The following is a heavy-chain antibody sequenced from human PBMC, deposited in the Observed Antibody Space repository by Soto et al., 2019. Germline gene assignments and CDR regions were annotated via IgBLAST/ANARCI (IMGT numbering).Heavy chain of an antibody. V-gene: IGHV1-69*06. J-gene: IGHJ5*02. Sequence: SVKVSCKASGGTFSSYAISWVRQAPGQGLEWMGGIIPIFGTANYAQKFQGRVTITADKSTSTAYMELSSLRSEDTAVYYCARDYYDSSGYYPNWFDPWGQGTLVTVSS. D-gene: IGHD3-22*01. CDR1: GGTFSSYA. CDR2: IIPIFGTA. CDR3: ARDYYDSSGYYPNWFDP.